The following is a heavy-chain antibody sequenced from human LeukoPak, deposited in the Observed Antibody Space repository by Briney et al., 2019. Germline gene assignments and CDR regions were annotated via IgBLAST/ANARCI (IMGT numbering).Heavy chain of an antibody. D-gene: IGHD1-26*01. CDR3: ATSGYNYYYMDV. CDR2: INPSGGTT. Sequence: GASVKVSCKASGYTFTSYHMHWVRQAPGQGLEWMGIINPSGGTTNYAQKFRGRVTMTRDMSTSTVYMELSSLRSEDTAVYYCATSGYNYYYMDVWGKGTTVTVSS. J-gene: IGHJ6*03. V-gene: IGHV1-46*01. CDR1: GYTFTSYH.